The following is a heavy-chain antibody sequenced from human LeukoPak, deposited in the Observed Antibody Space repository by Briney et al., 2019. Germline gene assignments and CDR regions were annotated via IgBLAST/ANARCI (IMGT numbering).Heavy chain of an antibody. Sequence: PSETLSLTCTVSGGSISSYYWSWIRQPPGKGLEWIGYIYYSGSTNYNPSLKSRVTISVDTSKYQFSLKLSSVTAADTAVYYCARHGYGSGSYYTAYYYGMDVWGQGTTVTVSS. D-gene: IGHD3-10*01. CDR3: ARHGYGSGSYYTAYYYGMDV. CDR2: IYYSGST. V-gene: IGHV4-59*08. J-gene: IGHJ6*02. CDR1: GGSISSYY.